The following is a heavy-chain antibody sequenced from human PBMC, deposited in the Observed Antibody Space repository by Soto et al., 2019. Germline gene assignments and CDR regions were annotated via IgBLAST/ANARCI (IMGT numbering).Heavy chain of an antibody. D-gene: IGHD3-22*01. V-gene: IGHV1-24*01. J-gene: IGHJ4*02. CDR1: GYTLTELS. Sequence: ASVKVSCKVSGYTLTELSMHLVRQAPGKGLEWMGGFDPEDGETIYAQKFQGRVTISADKSISTAYLQWSSLKASDTAMYYCARISGLSKLYYPYYFDYWGQGTLVTVSS. CDR2: FDPEDGET. CDR3: ARISGLSKLYYPYYFDY.